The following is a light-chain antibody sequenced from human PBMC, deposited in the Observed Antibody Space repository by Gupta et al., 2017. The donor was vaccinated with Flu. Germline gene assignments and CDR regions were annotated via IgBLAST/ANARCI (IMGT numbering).Light chain of an antibody. CDR1: QLGDKY. J-gene: IGLJ1*01. Sequence: SYELIQPPSVSVSPGQTATITCSGNQLGDKYVCWYQQKPGQSPILVIYQDTKRPSGIPARFSASNSGNTATLTISGTQTVDEADYYCQAWDSSASFFGSGTEVTVL. CDR3: QAWDSSASF. V-gene: IGLV3-1*01. CDR2: QDT.